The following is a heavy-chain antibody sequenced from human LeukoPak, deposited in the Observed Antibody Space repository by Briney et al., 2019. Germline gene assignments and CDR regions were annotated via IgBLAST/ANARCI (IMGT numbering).Heavy chain of an antibody. V-gene: IGHV3-7*01. CDR2: IKQDGSEK. J-gene: IGHJ4*02. CDR1: GFTFSSYW. D-gene: IGHD2-15*01. Sequence: PGGSLRLSCAASGFTFSSYWMSWVRQAPGKGLEWVAHIKQDGSEKYYVDSVKGRFTISRDNAKNSLYLQMNSLRAEDTAVYYCAREGYCSGGSCRPYYFDYWGQGTLVTVSS. CDR3: AREGYCSGGSCRPYYFDY.